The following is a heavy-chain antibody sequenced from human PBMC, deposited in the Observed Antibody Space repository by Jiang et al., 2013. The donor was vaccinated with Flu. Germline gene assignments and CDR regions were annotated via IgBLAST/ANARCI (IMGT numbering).Heavy chain of an antibody. CDR1: GYTLPTTG. J-gene: IGHJ4*02. Sequence: LKISCKGSGYTLPTTGSAGCARCPGKAWSGWGSSILVTLIPDTSPSFQGRVTISADKSISTAYLHWSSLKASDTAMYYCARQVVVAGTFDYWGQGTLVTVSS. CDR2: SILVTLIP. V-gene: IGHV5-51*01. D-gene: IGHD6-19*01. CDR3: ARQVVVAGTFDY.